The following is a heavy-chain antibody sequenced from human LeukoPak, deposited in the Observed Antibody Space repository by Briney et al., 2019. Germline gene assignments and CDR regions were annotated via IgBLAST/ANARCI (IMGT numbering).Heavy chain of an antibody. CDR1: GYTFTRYG. D-gene: IGHD2-15*01. J-gene: IGHJ4*02. Sequence: ASVKVSCKASGYTFTRYGISWVRQAPGQGLEWMGWISDYNGNIKYAQKFQGRVTMTRDTSTSTVYMELSSLRSEDTAVYYCARDLSSRLPFDYWGQGTLVTVSS. V-gene: IGHV1-18*01. CDR2: ISDYNGNI. CDR3: ARDLSSRLPFDY.